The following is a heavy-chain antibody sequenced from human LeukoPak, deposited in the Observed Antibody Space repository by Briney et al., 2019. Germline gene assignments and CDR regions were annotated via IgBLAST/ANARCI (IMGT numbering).Heavy chain of an antibody. J-gene: IGHJ3*02. Sequence: ASVKVSCKASGYTFTGYYMHWVRQAPGQGLEWMGWINPYSGGTNYAQKFQGRVTMTRDPSISTAYMELSRLRSDDTAVYYCARDRGCSSTSCYTSAFDIWGQGTMVTVSS. CDR2: INPYSGGT. V-gene: IGHV1-2*02. D-gene: IGHD2-2*02. CDR1: GYTFTGYY. CDR3: ARDRGCSSTSCYTSAFDI.